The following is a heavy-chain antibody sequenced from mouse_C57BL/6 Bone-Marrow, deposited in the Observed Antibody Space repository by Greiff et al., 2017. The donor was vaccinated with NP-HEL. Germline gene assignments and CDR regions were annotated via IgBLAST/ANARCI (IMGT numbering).Heavy chain of an antibody. J-gene: IGHJ3*01. Sequence: EVQLVESGGDLVKPGGSLKLSCAASGFTFSSYGMSWVRQTPDKRLEWVATISSGGSYTYYPDSVKGRFPISRDNAKNTLYLQMSSLKSEDTAMYYCARQLRLRGVWFAYWGQGTLVTVSA. CDR2: ISSGGSYT. CDR3: ARQLRLRGVWFAY. V-gene: IGHV5-6*01. CDR1: GFTFSSYG. D-gene: IGHD3-2*02.